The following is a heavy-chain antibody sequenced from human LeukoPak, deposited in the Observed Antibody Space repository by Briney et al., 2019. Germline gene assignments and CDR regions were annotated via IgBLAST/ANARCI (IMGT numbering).Heavy chain of an antibody. V-gene: IGHV3-48*04. D-gene: IGHD2-2*01. J-gene: IGHJ4*02. CDR1: GFTFSSYS. Sequence: GGSLRLSCAASGFTFSSYSMSWVRQAPGKGLEWVSYISSASGSIYYADSVKGRFTISRDNAKNSLFLQMNSLRAEDTAVYYCARLPAYCSSTSCYYDYWGQGTPVTVSS. CDR2: ISSASGSI. CDR3: ARLPAYCSSTSCYYDY.